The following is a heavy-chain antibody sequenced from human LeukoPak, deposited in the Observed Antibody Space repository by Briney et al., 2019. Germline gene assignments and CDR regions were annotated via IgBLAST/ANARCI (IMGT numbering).Heavy chain of an antibody. CDR2: IYNRGST. D-gene: IGHD1-26*01. J-gene: IGHJ4*02. CDR1: GGSLRSGSYY. V-gene: IGHV4-61*02. Sequence: SETLSLTCTVSGGSLRSGSYYWSWIRQPAGKGLEWIGRIYNRGSTNYNPSLKSRVTMSEDTSKTQFSLKLTSVTAADTAVYYCARGHGSFDSWGQGTLVTVSA. CDR3: ARGHGSFDS.